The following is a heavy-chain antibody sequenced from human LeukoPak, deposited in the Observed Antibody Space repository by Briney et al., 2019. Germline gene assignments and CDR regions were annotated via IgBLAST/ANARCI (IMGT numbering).Heavy chain of an antibody. Sequence: GGSLRLSCAASGFTFSSYGMHWVRQAPGKGLEWVAFIRYDGSNKYYADSVKGRFTISRDNSKNTLYLQMNSLRAEDTAVYYCAKAPEYCSGGSCYGFSDYWGQGTLVTVSS. J-gene: IGHJ4*02. CDR1: GFTFSSYG. D-gene: IGHD2-15*01. CDR2: IRYDGSNK. CDR3: AKAPEYCSGGSCYGFSDY. V-gene: IGHV3-30*02.